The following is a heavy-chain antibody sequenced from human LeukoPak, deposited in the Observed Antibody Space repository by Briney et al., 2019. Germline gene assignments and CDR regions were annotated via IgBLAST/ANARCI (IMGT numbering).Heavy chain of an antibody. J-gene: IGHJ3*02. CDR1: GFTFSSYS. Sequence: GGSLRLSCAASGFTFSSYSMNWVRQAPGKELEWVSSISSSSSYIYYADSVKGRFTISRDNAKNSLYLQMNSLRAEDTAVYYCARDLVVPAALAAFDIWGQGTMVTVSS. CDR3: ARDLVVPAALAAFDI. CDR2: ISSSSSYI. D-gene: IGHD2-2*01. V-gene: IGHV3-21*01.